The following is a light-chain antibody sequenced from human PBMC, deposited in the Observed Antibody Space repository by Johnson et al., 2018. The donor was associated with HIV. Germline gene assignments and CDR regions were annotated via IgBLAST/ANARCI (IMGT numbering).Light chain of an antibody. J-gene: IGLJ1*01. Sequence: QSVLTQPPSVSAAPGQKVTISCSGSSSNIGSNYVSWYQQVPGTAPKLLIYDNNKRPSGIPDRFSGSKSGTSATLGITGLQTGDEADYYCGTWDISLSAGSYFLGTGAQVTVL. CDR2: DNN. V-gene: IGLV1-51*01. CDR1: SSNIGSNY. CDR3: GTWDISLSAGSYF.